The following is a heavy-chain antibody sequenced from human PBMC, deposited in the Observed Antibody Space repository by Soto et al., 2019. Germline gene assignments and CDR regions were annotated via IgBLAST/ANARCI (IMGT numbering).Heavy chain of an antibody. Sequence: ETMSLTGAVYGGSFSGYYWSWIRQPPGKGLEWIGEINHSGSTNYNPSPKSRVTISVDTSKNQFSLKLSSVTAEDTAVYYCARGRGSVFGFWSGPTAYGMDVWGQGTTVTVSS. V-gene: IGHV4-34*01. J-gene: IGHJ6*02. CDR1: GGSFSGYY. CDR3: ARGRGSVFGFWSGPTAYGMDV. D-gene: IGHD3-3*01. CDR2: INHSGST.